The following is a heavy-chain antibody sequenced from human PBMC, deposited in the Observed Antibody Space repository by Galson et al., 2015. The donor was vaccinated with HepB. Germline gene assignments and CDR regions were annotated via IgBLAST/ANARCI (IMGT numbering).Heavy chain of an antibody. Sequence: SLRLSCAASGFTFSTYAMSWVRQAPGKGLEWVSVVSDGGGNTYYADSVKGRFTISRDNSKNTLYLQMDSLRAEDTAVYYCAKDSRTSCYASLDYWGRGTLVTVSS. CDR1: GFTFSTYA. CDR3: AKDSRTSCYASLDY. J-gene: IGHJ4*02. CDR2: VSDGGGNT. V-gene: IGHV3-23*01. D-gene: IGHD2-2*01.